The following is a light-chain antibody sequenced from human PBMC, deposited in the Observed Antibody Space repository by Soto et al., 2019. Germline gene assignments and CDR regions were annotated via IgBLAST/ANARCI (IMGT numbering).Light chain of an antibody. Sequence: DIQMTQSPSSLSAALGDRVTITCLASQSISNYLNWYQHKAGKAPKVLIYAASSLQRGVPSRLSGSGSGQDFTIIISTLQPEDFATYYCQQSYSPLWTFGQGTKVAIK. J-gene: IGKJ1*01. CDR3: QQSYSPLWT. CDR1: QSISNY. V-gene: IGKV1-39*01. CDR2: AAS.